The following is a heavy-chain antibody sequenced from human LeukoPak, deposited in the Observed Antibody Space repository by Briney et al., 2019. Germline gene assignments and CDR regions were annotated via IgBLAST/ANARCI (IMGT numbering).Heavy chain of an antibody. D-gene: IGHD2-2*01. J-gene: IGHJ6*03. V-gene: IGHV4-59*11. CDR3: AREGYCSRTSCRENYMDV. Sequence: SETLSLTCTVSGGSISSHYWSWIRQPPGKGLEWIGYIFYSGNTNYNPSLKSRVTISVDTSKNQFSLMLSSVTAADTAVYCCAREGYCSRTSCRENYMDVWGKGTTVTVSS. CDR2: IFYSGNT. CDR1: GGSISSHY.